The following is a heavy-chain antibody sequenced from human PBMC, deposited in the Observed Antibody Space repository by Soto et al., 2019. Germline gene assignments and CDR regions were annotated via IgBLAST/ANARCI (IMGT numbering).Heavy chain of an antibody. V-gene: IGHV3-30*18. CDR3: ANQALGHPGLLWFGELRY. CDR2: ISYDGSNK. CDR1: GFTFSSYG. Sequence: QVQLVESGGGVVQPGRSLRLSCAASGFTFSSYGMHWVRQAPGKGLEWVAVISYDGSNKYYADSVKGRFTISRDNSKNTLYLQMNSLRAEDTAVYDCANQALGHPGLLWFGELRYWGQGTLVTVSS. D-gene: IGHD3-10*01. J-gene: IGHJ4*02.